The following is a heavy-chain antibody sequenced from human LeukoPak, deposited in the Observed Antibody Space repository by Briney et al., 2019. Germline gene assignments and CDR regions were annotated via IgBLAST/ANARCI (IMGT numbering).Heavy chain of an antibody. CDR3: ARLKYGSGSPLFDY. V-gene: IGHV4-39*07. Sequence: SETLSLTCTVSGGSISSSSYYWGWIRQPPGKGLEWIGSIYYSGSTYYNPSLKSRVTISEDTSKNQFSLKLNSVTAADTAVYYCARLKYGSGSPLFDYWGQGTLVTVSS. CDR1: GGSISSSSYY. J-gene: IGHJ4*02. D-gene: IGHD3-10*01. CDR2: IYYSGST.